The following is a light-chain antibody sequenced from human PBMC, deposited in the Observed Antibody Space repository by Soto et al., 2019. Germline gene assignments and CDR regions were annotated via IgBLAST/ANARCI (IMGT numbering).Light chain of an antibody. J-gene: IGKJ2*01. V-gene: IGKV1-39*01. CDR3: QQSHGTPPT. Sequence: DIHMAQSPPSLSASVGDRVTITCRASHNIVTYLNWYQQKAGKAPSLLIYEASHLQSGVPFRFFGSGSGTDFTLTIDNLQHEDSATYYWQQSHGTPPTFGPGTKLEIK. CDR1: HNIVTY. CDR2: EAS.